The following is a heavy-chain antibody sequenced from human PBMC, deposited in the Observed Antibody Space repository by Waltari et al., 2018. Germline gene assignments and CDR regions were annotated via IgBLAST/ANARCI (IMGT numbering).Heavy chain of an antibody. CDR3: ASGGGTNGYDAFDI. V-gene: IGHV3-33*01. CDR1: GFTFSSYG. D-gene: IGHD2-8*01. Sequence: QVQLVESGGGVVQPGRSLRLSCAASGFTFSSYGMHWVRQAPGKGLEWVAVKWYDGSNKYYADSGKGRFTISRDNSKNTLYLQMNSLRAEDTAVYYCASGGGTNGYDAFDIWGQGTMVTVSS. J-gene: IGHJ3*02. CDR2: KWYDGSNK.